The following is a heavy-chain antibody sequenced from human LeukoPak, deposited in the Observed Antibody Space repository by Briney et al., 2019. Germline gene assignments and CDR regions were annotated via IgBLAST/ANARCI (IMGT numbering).Heavy chain of an antibody. D-gene: IGHD5-12*01. Sequence: SETLSLTCTVSGGSISSGGYYWSWIRQHPGKGLGWIGYIYYSGSTYYNPSLKSRVTISVDTSNNQFSLKLSSVTAADTAVYYCARATRRGYSGYDTGYYFDYWGQGTLVTVSS. V-gene: IGHV4-31*03. CDR2: IYYSGST. J-gene: IGHJ4*02. CDR1: GGSISSGGYY. CDR3: ARATRRGYSGYDTGYYFDY.